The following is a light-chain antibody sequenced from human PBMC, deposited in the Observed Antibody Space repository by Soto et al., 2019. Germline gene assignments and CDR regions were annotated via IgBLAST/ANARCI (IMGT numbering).Light chain of an antibody. CDR3: QQSYSTPRT. Sequence: DIQMTQSPSSLSASVGDRVTITCRASQSISSYLNWYQLKPGKAPKLLIYAASSLQGGVPSRFSGSGSGTDFTLTISSLQPEDFATYYCQQSYSTPRTFGQGTKLEIK. V-gene: IGKV1-39*01. J-gene: IGKJ2*01. CDR2: AAS. CDR1: QSISSY.